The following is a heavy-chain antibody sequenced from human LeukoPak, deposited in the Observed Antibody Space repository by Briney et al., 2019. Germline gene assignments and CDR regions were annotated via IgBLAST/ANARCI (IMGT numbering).Heavy chain of an antibody. CDR1: GFSFSDYA. Sequence: GGSLRLSCAASGFSFSDYAMSWVRQAPGKGLEWVSGIGSDGTTHHAESVKGRFAISRDNSKSTLYLQMNSLRAEDTALYYCAKGPMIPQYFHYWGQGTLATVSS. V-gene: IGHV3-23*01. D-gene: IGHD3-22*01. J-gene: IGHJ1*01. CDR3: AKGPMIPQYFHY. CDR2: IGSDGTT.